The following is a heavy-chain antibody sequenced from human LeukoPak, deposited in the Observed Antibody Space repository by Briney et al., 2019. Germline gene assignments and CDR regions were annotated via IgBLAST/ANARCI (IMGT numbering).Heavy chain of an antibody. V-gene: IGHV3-9*01. CDR1: GFTFDDYA. Sequence: GGSLRLSCAASGFTFDDYAMHWVRQAPGKGLEWVSGISWNSGSIGYADSVKGRFTISRDNSKNTLYLQMNSLGAEDTAVYYCAEDRGNYYDSSGYYFFGYYFDYWGQGTLVTVSS. J-gene: IGHJ4*02. CDR3: AEDRGNYYDSSGYYFFGYYFDY. CDR2: ISWNSGSI. D-gene: IGHD3-22*01.